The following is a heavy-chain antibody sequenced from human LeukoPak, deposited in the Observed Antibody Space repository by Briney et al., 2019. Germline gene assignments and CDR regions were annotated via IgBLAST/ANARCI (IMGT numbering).Heavy chain of an antibody. CDR2: ISSSSSYI. J-gene: IGHJ4*02. D-gene: IGHD3-10*01. CDR1: GFTFSSYS. Sequence: GGSLRLSCAASGFTFSSYSMNWVRQAPGKGLEWVSSISSSSSYIYYADSVKGRFTISRDNAKNSLYLQMNSLRAEDTAVCYCARVFEDYYGSGSPYYLFDYWGQGTLVTVSS. CDR3: ARVFEDYYGSGSPYYLFDY. V-gene: IGHV3-21*04.